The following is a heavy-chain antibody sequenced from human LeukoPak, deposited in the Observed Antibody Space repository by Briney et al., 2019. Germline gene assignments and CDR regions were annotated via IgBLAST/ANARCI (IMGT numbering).Heavy chain of an antibody. J-gene: IGHJ3*02. CDR2: IIPIFGTA. V-gene: IGHV1-69*13. CDR1: GYKFTDYY. CDR3: ARFSCSSTSCYTRGSGDAFDI. Sequence: GASVKVSCKTSGYKFTDYYIHWVRLAPGQGLEWMGGIIPIFGTANYAQKFQGRVTITADESTSTAYMELSSLRSEDTAVYYCARFSCSSTSCYTRGSGDAFDIWGQGTMVSVSS. D-gene: IGHD2-2*02.